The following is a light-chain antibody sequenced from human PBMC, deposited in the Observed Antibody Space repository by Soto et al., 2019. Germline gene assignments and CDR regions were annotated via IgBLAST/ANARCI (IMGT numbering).Light chain of an antibody. CDR1: SSDVGGYNY. Sequence: QSALTQPPSASGSPGQSVTISCTGTSSDVGGYNYVSWYQQHPGKAPKLLIYEVTKRPSGVSDRFSGSKSGNTASLTVSGLQAEDEAEYYCSSYAGSNNLGVFGTGTKLTVL. J-gene: IGLJ1*01. CDR3: SSYAGSNNLGV. CDR2: EVT. V-gene: IGLV2-8*01.